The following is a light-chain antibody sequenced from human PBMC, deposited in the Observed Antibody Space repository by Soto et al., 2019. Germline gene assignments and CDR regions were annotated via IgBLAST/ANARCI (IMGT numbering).Light chain of an antibody. CDR2: LNSDGSH. J-gene: IGLJ2*01. CDR3: QTWGSGIVV. CDR1: SGHSNYA. Sequence: QLVLTQSPSASASLGASVKLTCTLSSGHSNYAIAWHQQQSEKGPRYLMKLNSDGSHSKGDGIPDRFSGSSSGAERYLTISSLPSEDEADYCCQTWGSGIVVFGGGTKLTVL. V-gene: IGLV4-69*01.